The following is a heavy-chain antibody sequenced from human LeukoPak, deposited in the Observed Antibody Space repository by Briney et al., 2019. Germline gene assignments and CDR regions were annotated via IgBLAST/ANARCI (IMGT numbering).Heavy chain of an antibody. CDR2: IRYDGSNK. CDR3: ARAMIVVVIPFDY. CDR1: GFTFSSYG. D-gene: IGHD3-22*01. V-gene: IGHV3-30*02. J-gene: IGHJ4*02. Sequence: PGGSLRLSXAASGFTFSSYGMHWVCQAPGKGLEWVAFIRYDGSNKYYADSVKGRFTISRDNSKNTLYLQMNSLRAEDTAVYYCARAMIVVVIPFDYWGQGTLVTVSS.